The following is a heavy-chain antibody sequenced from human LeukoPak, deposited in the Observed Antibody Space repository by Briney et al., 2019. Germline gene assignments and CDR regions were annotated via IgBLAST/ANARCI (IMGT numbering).Heavy chain of an antibody. V-gene: IGHV3-23*01. J-gene: IGHJ4*02. CDR1: GFTVSSNY. Sequence: GGSLRLSCAASGFTVSSNYMSWVRQAPGKGLEWVSVISGSGGSTYYADSVKGRFTISRDNSRNTLYLQMNSLRAEDTAVYYCAKDSRHRIAGTTTFLDYWGQGTLVTVSS. CDR3: AKDSRHRIAGTTTFLDY. D-gene: IGHD1-26*01. CDR2: ISGSGGST.